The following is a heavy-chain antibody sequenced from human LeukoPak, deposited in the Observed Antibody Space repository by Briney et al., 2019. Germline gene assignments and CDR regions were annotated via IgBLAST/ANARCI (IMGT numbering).Heavy chain of an antibody. CDR3: ASLEGGYETRYYYYMDV. D-gene: IGHD5-12*01. J-gene: IGHJ6*03. CDR1: GGTFSSYA. Sequence: ASVKVSCKASGGTFSSYAISWVRQAPGQGLEWTGGIIPIFGTANYAQKFQGRVTITADESTSTAYMELSSLRSEDTAVYYCASLEGGYETRYYYYMDVWGKGTTVTVSS. V-gene: IGHV1-69*13. CDR2: IIPIFGTA.